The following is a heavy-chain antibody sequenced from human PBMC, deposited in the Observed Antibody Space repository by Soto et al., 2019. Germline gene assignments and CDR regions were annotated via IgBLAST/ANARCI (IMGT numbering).Heavy chain of an antibody. CDR3: ATDLGLLGGYYYYGMDV. V-gene: IGHV1-24*01. Sequence: KGFEWMGGFDPEDGETIYAQKFQGRVTMTEDTSTDTAYMELSSLRSEDTAVYYCATDLGLLGGYYYYGMDVWGQGTTVTVSS. D-gene: IGHD3-16*01. CDR2: FDPEDGET. J-gene: IGHJ6*02.